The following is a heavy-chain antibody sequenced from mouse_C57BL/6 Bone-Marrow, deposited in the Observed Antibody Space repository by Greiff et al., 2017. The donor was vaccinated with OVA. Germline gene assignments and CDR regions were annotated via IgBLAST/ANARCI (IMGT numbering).Heavy chain of an antibody. J-gene: IGHJ1*03. CDR1: GYTFTSYW. CDR2: INPSSGYT. V-gene: IGHV1-7*01. CDR3: ARSIARWYFDV. Sequence: VQLQQSGAKLAKPGASVKLSCKASGYTFTSYWMHWVKQRPGQGLEWIGYINPSSGYTKYNQKFKDKATLTADKASSTAYMQLSSLTYEDSAVYYCARSIARWYFDVWGTGTTVTVSS.